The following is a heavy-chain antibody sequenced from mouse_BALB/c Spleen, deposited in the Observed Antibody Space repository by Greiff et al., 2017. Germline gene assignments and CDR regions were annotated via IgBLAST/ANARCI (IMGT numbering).Heavy chain of an antibody. CDR3: ARLAIGNSWFAY. J-gene: IGHJ3*01. Sequence: EVQLQQSGPSLVKPSQTLSLTCSVTGDSITSGYWNWIRKFPGNKLEYMGYISYSGSTYYNPSLKSRISITRDTSKNQYYLQLNSVTTEDTATYYCARLAIGNSWFAYWGQGTLVTVSA. CDR2: ISYSGST. D-gene: IGHD2-1*01. CDR1: GDSITSGY. V-gene: IGHV3-8*02.